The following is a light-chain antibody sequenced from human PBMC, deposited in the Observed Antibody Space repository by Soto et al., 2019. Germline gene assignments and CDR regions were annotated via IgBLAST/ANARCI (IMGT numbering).Light chain of an antibody. J-gene: IGKJ3*01. CDR1: QSVSSDY. CDR2: GAS. Sequence: EIVLTQSPDTLSLSPGERATLSCRASQSVSSDYLVWYQQRPGQAPRLLIYGASRRATGIPERFSGSGSGTDSILTISRLEPEDFAVYYCQHYDNTPPSITFGPGTKVDIK. V-gene: IGKV3-20*01. CDR3: QHYDNTPPSIT.